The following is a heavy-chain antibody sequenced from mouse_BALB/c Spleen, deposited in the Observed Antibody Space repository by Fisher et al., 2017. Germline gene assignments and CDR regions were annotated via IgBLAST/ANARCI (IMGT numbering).Heavy chain of an antibody. Sequence: DKFKGKATFTADTSSNTAYMQLSSLTSEDSAVYYCARSDGMDYWGQGTSVTVSS. V-gene: IGHV1-9*01. J-gene: IGHJ4*01. CDR3: ARSDGMDY.